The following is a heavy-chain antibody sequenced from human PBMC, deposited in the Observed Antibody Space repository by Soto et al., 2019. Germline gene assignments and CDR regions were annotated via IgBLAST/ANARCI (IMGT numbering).Heavy chain of an antibody. CDR2: ISSNGGST. V-gene: IGHV3-64D*06. CDR1: GFTFSSYA. J-gene: IGHJ6*02. D-gene: IGHD2-2*01. CDR3: VKGYCSSTSCSPTDGMDV. Sequence: PGGSLRLSCSASGFTFSSYAMHWVRQAPGKGLEYVSAISSNGGSTYYADSVKGRFTISRDNSKNTLYLQMSSLRAEDTAVYYCVKGYCSSTSCSPTDGMDVWGQGTTVTVSS.